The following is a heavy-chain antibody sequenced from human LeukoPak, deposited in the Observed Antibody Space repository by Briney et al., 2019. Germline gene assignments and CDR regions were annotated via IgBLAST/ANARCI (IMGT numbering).Heavy chain of an antibody. Sequence: ASVKVSCKASGCTFSSYAISWVRQAPGQGLELMGGIIPIFGTANYSQKSQGRGTITADKSTSTAYMELSSLRSEATAVYYCARLRGDYYYYYMDVWGKGTTVTVSS. D-gene: IGHD3-16*01. CDR3: ARLRGDYYYYYMDV. V-gene: IGHV1-69*06. J-gene: IGHJ6*03. CDR2: IIPIFGTA. CDR1: GCTFSSYA.